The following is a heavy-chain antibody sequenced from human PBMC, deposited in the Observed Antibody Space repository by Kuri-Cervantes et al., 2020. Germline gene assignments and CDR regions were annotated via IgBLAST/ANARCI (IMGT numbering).Heavy chain of an antibody. CDR2: IYPGDSDT. D-gene: IGHD3-22*01. CDR3: ARHVSRYDSSGYYYY. V-gene: IGHV5-51*01. Sequence: GESLKISCGGSGYWIGWVRQMPGKGLEWMGIIYPGDSDTRYSPSFQGQVTISADKSISTTYLQWSSLKASDTAMYYCARHVSRYDSSGYYYYWGQGTLVTVSS. J-gene: IGHJ4*02. CDR1: GYW.